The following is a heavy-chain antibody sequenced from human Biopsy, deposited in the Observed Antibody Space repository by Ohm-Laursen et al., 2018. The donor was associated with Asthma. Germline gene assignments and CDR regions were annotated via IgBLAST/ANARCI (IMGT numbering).Heavy chain of an antibody. CDR1: GGTFGTFG. J-gene: IGHJ4*02. V-gene: IGHV1-69*13. D-gene: IGHD4-17*01. CDR2: IIPFYGTA. CDR3: ARDYDGDYVQRHLPLAY. Sequence: GASVKVSCKSSGGTFGTFGISWVRQAPGQGLEWMGRIIPFYGTATYAQNFQGRLTLTADESTSTAYMELSSLRSEDTAVYFCARDYDGDYVQRHLPLAYWGQGTLVTVSS.